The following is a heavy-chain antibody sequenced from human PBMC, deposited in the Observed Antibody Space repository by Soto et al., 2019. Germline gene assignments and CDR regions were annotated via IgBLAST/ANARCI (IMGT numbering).Heavy chain of an antibody. CDR1: GFTFSSYS. D-gene: IGHD2-21*02. V-gene: IGHV3-48*02. J-gene: IGHJ5*02. CDR3: ARVGHTCGGDCYDWFDP. CDR2: ISSSSSTR. Sequence: EVQLVESGGGFVQPGGSLRLSCAASGFTFSSYSMNWVRQAPGKGLEWVSYISSSSSTRYYADSVKGRFTISRDNAKSSLYRQMNSLRDEDTAVYYCARVGHTCGGDCYDWFDPWGQGTLVTVSS.